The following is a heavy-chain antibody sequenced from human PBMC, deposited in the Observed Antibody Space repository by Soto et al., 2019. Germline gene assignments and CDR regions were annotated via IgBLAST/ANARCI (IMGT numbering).Heavy chain of an antibody. D-gene: IGHD3-22*01. CDR1: GGTFSRYA. CDR2: IIGMFGTP. CDR3: ATAENYHDSSGYIS. V-gene: IGHV1-69*01. Sequence: VQLVQSGAEVKKPGSSVKVSCKASGGTFSRYAVSWVRQAPGQGLEWMGGIIGMFGTPNYAQKFQGRITIKADELASTAYIELSSLRSEDTAIYYCATAENYHDSSGYISWGQGTLVTVSS. J-gene: IGHJ4*02.